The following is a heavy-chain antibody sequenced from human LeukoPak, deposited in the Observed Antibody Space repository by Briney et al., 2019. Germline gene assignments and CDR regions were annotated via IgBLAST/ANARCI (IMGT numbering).Heavy chain of an antibody. D-gene: IGHD7-27*01. V-gene: IGHV1-69*04. CDR1: GGTFSSYA. CDR2: IIPILGIA. Sequence: ASVKVSCKASGGTFSSYAISWVRQAPGQGLEWMGRIIPILGIANYAQKFQGRVTITADKSTSTAYMELSSLRSEDTAVYYCARGTGARGYYYYGMDVWGQGTPVTVSS. J-gene: IGHJ6*02. CDR3: ARGTGARGYYYYGMDV.